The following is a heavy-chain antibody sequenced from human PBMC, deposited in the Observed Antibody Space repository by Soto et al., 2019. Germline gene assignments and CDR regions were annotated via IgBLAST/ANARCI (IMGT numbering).Heavy chain of an antibody. CDR2: ISAYNGNT. J-gene: IGHJ4*02. D-gene: IGHD2-15*01. CDR1: GYTFTSYG. V-gene: IGHV1-18*01. Sequence: QVQLVQSGAEVKKPGASVKVSCKASGYTFTSYGISWVRQAPGRGLEWMGWISAYNGNTNYAQKLQGRVTMTTDTSTSTAYMELRSLRSDDTAVYYCARDPMTLGYCSGGSCPGGYWGQGTLVTVSS. CDR3: ARDPMTLGYCSGGSCPGGY.